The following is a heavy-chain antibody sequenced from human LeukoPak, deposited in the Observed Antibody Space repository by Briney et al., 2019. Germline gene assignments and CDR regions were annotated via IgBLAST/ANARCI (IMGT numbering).Heavy chain of an antibody. CDR2: IYYSGST. D-gene: IGHD2-2*01. V-gene: IGHV4-39*01. CDR1: GGSISSSSYY. J-gene: IGHJ4*02. CDR3: ARLLRLVVPAAFPDY. Sequence: SETLSLTCTVSGGSISSSSYYWGWISQPPGKGLAWIGSIYYSGSTYYNPSLKSRVTISVDTSKNQFSLKLSSVTAADTAVYYCARLLRLVVPAAFPDYWGQGTLVTVSS.